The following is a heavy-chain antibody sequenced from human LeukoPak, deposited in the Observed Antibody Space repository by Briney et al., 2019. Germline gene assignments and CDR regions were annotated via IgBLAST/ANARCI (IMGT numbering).Heavy chain of an antibody. Sequence: SETLSLTCTVSGGSISSGGYYWSWIRQHPGKGLEWIGYIYYSGSTYYNPSPKSRVTISVDTSKNQFSLKLSSVTAADTAVYYCARDLRSSSFSYFDYWGQGTLVTVSS. V-gene: IGHV4-31*03. CDR2: IYYSGST. D-gene: IGHD6-6*01. CDR1: GGSISSGGYY. J-gene: IGHJ4*02. CDR3: ARDLRSSSFSYFDY.